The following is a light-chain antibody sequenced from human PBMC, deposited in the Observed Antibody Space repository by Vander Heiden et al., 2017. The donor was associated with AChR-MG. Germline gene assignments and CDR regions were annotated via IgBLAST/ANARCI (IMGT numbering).Light chain of an antibody. Sequence: DIQLTQSPSFLSASVGDRVTITCRASQGISSYLAWYQQKPGKAPKLLLYGASTLQSGVPSRFSGSGSGTEFTLTISSLQPEDFAIYYCQQVNSYPLTFGGGTKVEIK. CDR2: GAS. J-gene: IGKJ4*01. V-gene: IGKV1-9*01. CDR1: QGISSY. CDR3: QQVNSYPLT.